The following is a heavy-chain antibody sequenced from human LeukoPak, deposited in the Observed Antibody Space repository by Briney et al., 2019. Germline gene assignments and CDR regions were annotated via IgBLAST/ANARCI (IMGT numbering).Heavy chain of an antibody. J-gene: IGHJ4*02. CDR1: GFTFSDNG. CDR3: AKASAMIVVVSKHFDY. Sequence: GGSLRLSCAASGFTFSDNGMSWVRQAPGKGLEWVSAISGSGGSTYYADSVKGRFTISRDNFKNTLYLQMNSLRAEDTAVYYCAKASAMIVVVSKHFDYWGQGTLVTVSS. D-gene: IGHD3-22*01. V-gene: IGHV3-23*01. CDR2: ISGSGGST.